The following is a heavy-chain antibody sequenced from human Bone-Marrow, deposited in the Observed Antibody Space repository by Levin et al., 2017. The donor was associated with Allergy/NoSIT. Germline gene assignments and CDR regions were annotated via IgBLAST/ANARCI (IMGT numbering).Heavy chain of an antibody. D-gene: IGHD2-2*01. CDR3: AGPRLVGGDAFGFGF. Sequence: ASVKVSCKASGYSFSDYYVHWVRQAPGQGLEWVGRLNPTSGGTGFAQKFQGRVAMTRDLSLSTAYMELTSLRYDDTAVYFCAGPRLVGGDAFGFGFWGQGTLVTVSS. V-gene: IGHV1-2*06. J-gene: IGHJ4*02. CDR1: GYSFSDYY. CDR2: LNPTSGGT.